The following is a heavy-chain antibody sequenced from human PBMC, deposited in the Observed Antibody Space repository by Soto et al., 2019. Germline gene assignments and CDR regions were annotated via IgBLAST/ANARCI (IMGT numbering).Heavy chain of an antibody. Sequence: HPGGSLRLSCSASGFSFSNNWMHWVRQAPGKGLVWVSRINSDGSIINYADSVKGRFTISRDNAENTLYLQMNSLRAEDTAVYYCARTAIAAPTNWFDPWGQGTLVTLSS. CDR3: ARTAIAAPTNWFDP. V-gene: IGHV3-74*01. CDR2: INSDGSII. J-gene: IGHJ5*02. D-gene: IGHD6-6*01. CDR1: GFSFSNNW.